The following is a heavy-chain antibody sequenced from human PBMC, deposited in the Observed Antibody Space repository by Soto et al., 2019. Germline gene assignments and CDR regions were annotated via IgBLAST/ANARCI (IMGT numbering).Heavy chain of an antibody. CDR3: ATTRPPSRSSFFSWFGP. D-gene: IGHD1-26*01. J-gene: IGHJ5*02. CDR2: IDPSDSYT. V-gene: IGHV5-10-1*01. CDR1: AHSFTRKW. Sequence: GASLKISCKASAHSFTRKWISWVRQMPGEGLEWLGRIDPSDSYTNYSPSFQGHVTISVDKSSSTAYVQWSSLKASDTAMYYCATTRPPSRSSFFSWFGPWGQGTLLTVSS.